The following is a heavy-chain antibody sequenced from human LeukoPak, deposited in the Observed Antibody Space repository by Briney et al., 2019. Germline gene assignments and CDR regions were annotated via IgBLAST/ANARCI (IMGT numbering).Heavy chain of an antibody. CDR2: IYNTEAP. Sequence: SETLSLTCSVSGGSISDHYRSWIRQPPGKGLEWVAYIYNTEAPNYNPSLNARVTMSLDMSKNQFSLRLSSVTAADTAVYYCARGVYIAAAQYGYWGQGTLVTVSS. J-gene: IGHJ4*02. D-gene: IGHD6-13*01. V-gene: IGHV4-59*08. CDR1: GGSISDHY. CDR3: ARGVYIAAAQYGY.